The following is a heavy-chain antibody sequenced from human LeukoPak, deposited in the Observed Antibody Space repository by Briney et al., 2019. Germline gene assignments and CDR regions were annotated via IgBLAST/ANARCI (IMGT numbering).Heavy chain of an antibody. CDR1: GYTFTSYG. Sequence: GASVKVSCKASGYTFTSYGISWVRQAPGQGLEWMGWIGAYNGNTNYAQKLQGRVTMTTDTSTSTAYMELRSLRSDDTAVYYCARLRSMVQGVLITSRWFDPWGQGTLVTVSS. J-gene: IGHJ5*02. CDR3: ARLRSMVQGVLITSRWFDP. CDR2: IGAYNGNT. V-gene: IGHV1-18*01. D-gene: IGHD3-10*01.